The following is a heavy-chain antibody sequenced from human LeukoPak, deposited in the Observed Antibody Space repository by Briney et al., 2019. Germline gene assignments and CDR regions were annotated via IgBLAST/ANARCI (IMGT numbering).Heavy chain of an antibody. J-gene: IGHJ4*02. CDR3: ARGSYYDILTVYRQGRAFDY. CDR1: GYTFTGYY. CDR2: INPNSGGT. V-gene: IGHV1-2*02. Sequence: ASVKVSCKASGYTFTGYYMHWVRQAPGQGLEWMGWINPNSGGTNYAQKFQGRVTMTRDTSISTAYMELSRLRSDDTAVYYCARGSYYDILTVYRQGRAFDYWGQGTLVTVSS. D-gene: IGHD3-9*01.